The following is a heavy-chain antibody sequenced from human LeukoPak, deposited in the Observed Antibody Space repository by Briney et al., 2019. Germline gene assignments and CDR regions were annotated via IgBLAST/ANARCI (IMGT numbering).Heavy chain of an antibody. Sequence: ETLSLTCAVYGGSFSGYYWSWVRQAPGKGLEWVSVISDRGGSTYYADSVKGRFTISRDNSKNTLYLQMNSLRAEDTAVYYCAKDTYYYGSGSYSDYWGQGTLVAVSS. CDR2: ISDRGGST. D-gene: IGHD3-10*01. CDR3: AKDTYYYGSGSYSDY. V-gene: IGHV3-23*01. J-gene: IGHJ4*02. CDR1: GGSFSGYY.